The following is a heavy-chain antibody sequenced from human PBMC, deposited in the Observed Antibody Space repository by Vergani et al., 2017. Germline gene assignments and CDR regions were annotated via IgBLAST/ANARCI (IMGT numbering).Heavy chain of an antibody. CDR1: GFTFSSYA. D-gene: IGHD6-13*01. Sequence: QVQLVESGGGVVQPGRSLRLSCAASGFTFSSYAMHWVRQAPGKGLEWVAVISYDGSNKYYADSVKGRFTISRDNSKNTLYLQMNSLRAEDTAVYYCASIAARPTSYYYYGMDVWGQGTTVTVSS. CDR3: ASIAARPTSYYYYGMDV. CDR2: ISYDGSNK. V-gene: IGHV3-30-3*01. J-gene: IGHJ6*02.